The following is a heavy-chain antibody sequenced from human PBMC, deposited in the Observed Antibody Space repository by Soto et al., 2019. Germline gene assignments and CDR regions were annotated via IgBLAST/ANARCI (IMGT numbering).Heavy chain of an antibody. J-gene: IGHJ5*02. D-gene: IGHD1-20*01. CDR1: GGSISSYH. V-gene: IGHV4-59*08. Sequence: QVQLQESGPGLVKPSETLSLTCTVSGGSISSYHWTWIRQPPGKGLEWIGYIYYSGSTNYNPSLKSRVTISVDTSKNPFSLKLSSVTAADSAVYYCARRNNVGWFDPWGQGTLVTVSS. CDR2: IYYSGST. CDR3: ARRNNVGWFDP.